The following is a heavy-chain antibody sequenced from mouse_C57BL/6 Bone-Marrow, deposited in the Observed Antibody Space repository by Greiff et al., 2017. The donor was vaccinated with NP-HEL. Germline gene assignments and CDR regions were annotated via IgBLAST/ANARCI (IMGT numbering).Heavy chain of an antibody. CDR2: ISDGGSYT. V-gene: IGHV5-4*01. Sequence: EVHLVESGGGLVKPGGSLKLSCAASGFTFSSYAMSWVRQTPEKRLEWVATISDGGSYTYYPDNVKGRFTISRDNAKNNLYLQMSHLKSEDTAMYYCARGGSTMITRYAMDYWGQGTSVTVSS. CDR1: GFTFSSYA. D-gene: IGHD2-4*01. CDR3: ARGGSTMITRYAMDY. J-gene: IGHJ4*01.